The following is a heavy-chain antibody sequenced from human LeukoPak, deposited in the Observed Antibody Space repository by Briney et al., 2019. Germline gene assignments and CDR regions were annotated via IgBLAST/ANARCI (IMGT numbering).Heavy chain of an antibody. D-gene: IGHD2-2*01. V-gene: IGHV3-48*04. J-gene: IGHJ5*02. Sequence: PGGSLRLSCAASGFTFSSYSMNWVRQAPGKGLEWVSYISSSSSTIYYADSVKGRFTISRDNAKNLLYLQMNSLRAEDTAVYYCAREGAYCSSTSCHLQNWFDPWGQGTLVTVSS. CDR1: GFTFSSYS. CDR2: ISSSSSTI. CDR3: AREGAYCSSTSCHLQNWFDP.